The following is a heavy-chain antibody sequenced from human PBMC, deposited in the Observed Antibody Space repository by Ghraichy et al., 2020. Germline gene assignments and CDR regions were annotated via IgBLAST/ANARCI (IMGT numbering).Heavy chain of an antibody. Sequence: GESLNISCAASGFTFSSYWMHWVRQAPGKGLVWVSRINSDGSSTSYADSVKGRFTISRDNAKNTLYLQMNSLRAEDTAVYYCAREAGSLRFLEWLLHKGAFDPWGQGTLVTVSA. CDR1: GFTFSSYW. CDR3: AREAGSLRFLEWLLHKGAFDP. J-gene: IGHJ5*02. CDR2: INSDGSST. V-gene: IGHV3-74*01. D-gene: IGHD3-3*01.